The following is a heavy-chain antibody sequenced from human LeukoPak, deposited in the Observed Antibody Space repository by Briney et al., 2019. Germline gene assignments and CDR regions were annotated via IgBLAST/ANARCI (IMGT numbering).Heavy chain of an antibody. D-gene: IGHD6-19*01. J-gene: IGHJ4*02. CDR3: AKINSSGWQKSFDY. Sequence: SETLSLTCAVSGYSISSGYYWGWIRQPPGKGLEGIRSIYHSGSTYYNPSLKSRVTISVDTSKHQLSLKLRPVTGADRRVYHCAKINSSGWQKSFDYWGEGTLVTVSS. V-gene: IGHV4-38-2*01. CDR1: GYSISSGYY. CDR2: IYHSGST.